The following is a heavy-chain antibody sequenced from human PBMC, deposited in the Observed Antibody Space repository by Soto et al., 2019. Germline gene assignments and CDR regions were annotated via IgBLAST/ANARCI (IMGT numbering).Heavy chain of an antibody. CDR3: ARDHGGQSGNFIFDN. D-gene: IGHD3-16*01. Sequence: GGSLILSCAASGFTFSSYAMTGVRQAPGKGLEWVSTISGSGGSTYYADSVEGRFTISRDNSKNTLYLQMNSLRAEDTAVYYCARDHGGQSGNFIFDNWGQGTRVTVSS. CDR1: GFTFSSYA. CDR2: ISGSGGST. J-gene: IGHJ4*02. V-gene: IGHV3-23*01.